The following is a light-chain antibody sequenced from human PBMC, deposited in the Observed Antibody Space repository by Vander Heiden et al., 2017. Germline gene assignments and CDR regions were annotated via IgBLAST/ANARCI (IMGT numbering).Light chain of an antibody. V-gene: IGKV3-15*01. Sequence: EIVLPQSPATLSVSPGERATLSCRASQSVSTNLAWYQQTPGQAPRLLIYGSSTGATGSPARSSGSGSGTEFTLTITNVQSEDSAVYYCQQYHKWPITFGQGTRLEV. CDR1: QSVSTN. CDR3: QQYHKWPIT. CDR2: GSS. J-gene: IGKJ5*01.